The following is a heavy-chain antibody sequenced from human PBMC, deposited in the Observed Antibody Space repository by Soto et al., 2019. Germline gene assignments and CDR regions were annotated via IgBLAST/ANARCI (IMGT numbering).Heavy chain of an antibody. J-gene: IGHJ5*02. CDR2: IKQDESQK. Sequence: EVQLVESGGGLVQPGGSLRLSCIGSGFTFSSHWMTWLRQAPGKGLEWVANIKQDESQKNYVDSVKARFTISRDNAKSSLYLPMNSLRADDTATYYCARGVWFGEPYRLAPWGQGTLVTVSS. D-gene: IGHD3-10*01. CDR3: ARGVWFGEPYRLAP. CDR1: GFTFSSHW. V-gene: IGHV3-7*02.